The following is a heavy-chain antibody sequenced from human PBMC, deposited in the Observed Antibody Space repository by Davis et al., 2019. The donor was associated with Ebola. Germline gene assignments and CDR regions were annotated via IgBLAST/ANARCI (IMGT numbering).Heavy chain of an antibody. Sequence: SQTLSLTCAISGDRLSSHSAAWTWIRQSPSRGLEWLGRTYYRSKWYNDYAVSVKSRITINPDTSKNQFSLQLNSVTPEDTAVYYCARDVGYSSGWFDYWGQGTLVTVSS. CDR3: ARDVGYSSGWFDY. J-gene: IGHJ4*02. V-gene: IGHV6-1*01. CDR1: GDRLSSHSAA. D-gene: IGHD6-19*01. CDR2: TYYRSKWYN.